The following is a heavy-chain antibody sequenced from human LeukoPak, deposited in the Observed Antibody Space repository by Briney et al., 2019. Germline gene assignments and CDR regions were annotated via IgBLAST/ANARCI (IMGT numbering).Heavy chain of an antibody. V-gene: IGHV4-31*03. Sequence: SETLSLTCTVSGGSINSAVYYWSWIRQHPGKGLEWIGYISYSGSSYYNPSLKSRLTMSTDTSKNQFSLRLSSVTAADTAIYYCARQIGYCGDTRCYAIDFDYWGKGILVTVSS. D-gene: IGHD2-2*01. CDR2: ISYSGSS. J-gene: IGHJ4*02. CDR1: GGSINSAVYY. CDR3: ARQIGYCGDTRCYAIDFDY.